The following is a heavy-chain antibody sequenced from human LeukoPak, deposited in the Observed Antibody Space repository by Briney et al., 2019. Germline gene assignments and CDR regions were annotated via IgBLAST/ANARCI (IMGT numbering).Heavy chain of an antibody. J-gene: IGHJ6*03. CDR3: ARVLAIFGLDTGGCYMDV. Sequence: SETLSLTWAVSGASITSHYWSWIRQPPGEGLEWIGYTSGSITDNPSLKSRVAVSVDPAQNQVSLSLTSVAAADTAVYYCARVLAIFGLDTGGCYMDVWGKGTTVTVSS. V-gene: IGHV4-59*11. D-gene: IGHD3/OR15-3a*01. CDR2: TSGSI. CDR1: GASITSHY.